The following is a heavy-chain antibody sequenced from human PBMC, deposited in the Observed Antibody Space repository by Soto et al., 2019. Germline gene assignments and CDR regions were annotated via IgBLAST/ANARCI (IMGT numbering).Heavy chain of an antibody. CDR3: ARDWAFIAVAGTSLPPNDY. CDR1: GYTFTSYG. J-gene: IGHJ4*02. V-gene: IGHV1-18*01. CDR2: ISAYNGNT. D-gene: IGHD6-19*01. Sequence: GASVKVSCKASGYTFTSYGISWVRQAPGQGLEWMGWISAYNGNTNYAQKLQGRVTMTTDTSTSTAYMELRSLRSDDTAVYYCARDWAFIAVAGTSLPPNDYWGQGTLVTVSS.